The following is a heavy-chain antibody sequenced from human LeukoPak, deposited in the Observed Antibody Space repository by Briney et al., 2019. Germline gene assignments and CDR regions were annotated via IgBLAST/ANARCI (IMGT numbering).Heavy chain of an antibody. D-gene: IGHD3-10*01. CDR1: GYTFTSYG. CDR2: IIPIFGTA. J-gene: IGHJ4*02. V-gene: IGHV1-69*05. Sequence: SVKVSCKASGYTFTSYGISWVRQAPGQGLEWMGRIIPIFGTANYAQKFQGRVTITTDESTSTAYMELSSLRSEDTAVYYCARLSYYNHPNDYYFDYWGQGTLVTVSS. CDR3: ARLSYYNHPNDYYFDY.